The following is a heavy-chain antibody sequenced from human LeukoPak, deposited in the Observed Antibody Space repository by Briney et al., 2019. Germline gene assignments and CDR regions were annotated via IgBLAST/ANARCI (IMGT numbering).Heavy chain of an antibody. CDR3: AKVAARLGTPVLIDSPIFDY. Sequence: PGGSLRLSCAASGFTFSNYAMSWVRQTPGKGLEWVSAITGSGGTTFYADSVKGRFTVSRDNSKNTLYFELNTLRAEDTALYYCAKVAARLGTPVLIDSPIFDYWGQGTLVTVSS. CDR2: ITGSGGTT. CDR1: GFTFSNYA. V-gene: IGHV3-23*01. J-gene: IGHJ4*02. D-gene: IGHD2-15*01.